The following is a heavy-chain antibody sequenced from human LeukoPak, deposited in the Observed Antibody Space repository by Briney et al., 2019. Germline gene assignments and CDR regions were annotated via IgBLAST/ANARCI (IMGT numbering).Heavy chain of an antibody. V-gene: IGHV3-23*01. Sequence: GGSLRLSCAASGFTFSSYAMSWVRQAPGKGLEWVSAISGSGSNTYYADSVKGRFTMSRDNSKNTLHLQMNSLRAEDAAVYFCAKTVSGSHSYQGGDYWGQGTLVFVSS. J-gene: IGHJ4*02. CDR3: AKTVSGSHSYQGGDY. CDR2: ISGSGSNT. CDR1: GFTFSSYA. D-gene: IGHD3-16*02.